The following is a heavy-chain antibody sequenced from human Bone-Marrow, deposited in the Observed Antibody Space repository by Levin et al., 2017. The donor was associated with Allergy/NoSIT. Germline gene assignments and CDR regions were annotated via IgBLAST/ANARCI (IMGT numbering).Heavy chain of an antibody. CDR1: GGSISRSGFN. D-gene: IGHD7-27*01. V-gene: IGHV4-39*07. CDR3: MKENWGSTPPDG. Sequence: SETLSLTCSVSGGSISRSGFNWGWVRQPPGKGLEWMGSISYNGRSFYNPSLESRLIISVDTSMNQFSLRLTSLNAADTAVYFCMKENWGSTPPDGWGQGTLVTVSS. CDR2: ISYNGRS. J-gene: IGHJ4*02.